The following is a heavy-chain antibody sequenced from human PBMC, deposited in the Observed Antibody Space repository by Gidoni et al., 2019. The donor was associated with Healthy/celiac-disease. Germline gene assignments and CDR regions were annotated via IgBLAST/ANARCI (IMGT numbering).Heavy chain of an antibody. Sequence: QVQLVQSGAEVKKPGSSVKVSCKASGGTFSSYAISWVRQAPGQGLEWMGGIIPIFGTANYAQKFQGRVTITADESTSTAYMELSSLRSEDTAVYYCARGIAVAGTGVYYYYGMDVWGQGTTVTVSS. CDR3: ARGIAVAGTGVYYYYGMDV. CDR1: GGTFSSYA. J-gene: IGHJ6*02. V-gene: IGHV1-69*01. CDR2: IIPIFGTA. D-gene: IGHD6-19*01.